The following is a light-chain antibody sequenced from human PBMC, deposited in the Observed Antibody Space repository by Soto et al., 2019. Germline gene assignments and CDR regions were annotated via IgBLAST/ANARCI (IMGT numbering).Light chain of an antibody. J-gene: IGKJ1*01. V-gene: IGKV3-20*01. CDR3: QQYQISRT. CDR1: QSVSRH. Sequence: SPGERSTLSCRASQSVSRHLAWYQQRPGQAPRLLIYGASSRATGIPDRFSGSGSGTDFTLTISRLEPEDFAVYYCQQYQISRTFGQGTKVDIK. CDR2: GAS.